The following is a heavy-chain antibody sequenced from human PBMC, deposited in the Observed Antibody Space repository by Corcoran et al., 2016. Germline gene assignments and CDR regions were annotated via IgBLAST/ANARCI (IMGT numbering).Heavy chain of an antibody. J-gene: IGHJ5*02. CDR3: TTDRLLWFGELLYTHPNWFDP. D-gene: IGHD3-10*01. Sequence: EVQLVESGGGLVKPGGSLRLSCAASGFTFSNAWMNWVRQAPGKGLEWVGRIKSKTDGGTTDYAAPVKGRFTISREDSKKTLYLQMNSLKTEDTAVYYCTTDRLLWFGELLYTHPNWFDPWGQGTLVTVSS. V-gene: IGHV3-15*07. CDR1: GFTFSNAW. CDR2: IKSKTDGGTT.